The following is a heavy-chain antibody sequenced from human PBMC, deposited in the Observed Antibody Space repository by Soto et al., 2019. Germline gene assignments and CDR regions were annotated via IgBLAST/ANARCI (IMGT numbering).Heavy chain of an antibody. D-gene: IGHD2-15*01. CDR3: ERDTDILKEKYGMDV. CDR1: GFTFSSYE. Sequence: PGGSLRLSCAASGFTFSSYEMNWVRQAPGKGLEWVSYISSSGSTIYYADSVKGRFTISRDNAKNSLYLQMNSLRAEDTAVYYCERDTDILKEKYGMDVWGQGTTVTVYS. CDR2: ISSSGSTI. V-gene: IGHV3-48*03. J-gene: IGHJ6*02.